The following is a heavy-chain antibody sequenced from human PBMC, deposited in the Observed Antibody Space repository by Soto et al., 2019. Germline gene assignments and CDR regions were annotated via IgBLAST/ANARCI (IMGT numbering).Heavy chain of an antibody. CDR2: IIPMFGTA. CDR3: ASGIQLWLRRINNGYSG. D-gene: IGHD5-18*01. CDR1: GGTFSTYA. Sequence: QVQLVQSGAEVKKPESSVKVSCKAPGGTFSTYAISWVRQAPGQGLEWMGGIIPMFGTANYAPRFQERVTITADESTNTVYLELSSLRSEDTAVYFCASGIQLWLRRINNGYSGWGQGTLVTVSS. J-gene: IGHJ4*02. V-gene: IGHV1-69*12.